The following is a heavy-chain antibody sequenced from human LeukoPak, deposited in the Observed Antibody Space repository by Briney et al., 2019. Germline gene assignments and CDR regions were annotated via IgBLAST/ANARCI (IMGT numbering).Heavy chain of an antibody. CDR2: IYPSDSDA. J-gene: IGHJ4*02. CDR1: GYSFTSYW. Sequence: GESLKISCQCSGYSFTSYWIAWVRQMPGKGLEWMGIIYPSDSDARYSPSFQGQVTISADKSISTAFLQWSSLKASDTAIYYCASPYTMGDSSSWYYLDYWGQGTLVTVSS. D-gene: IGHD6-13*01. CDR3: ASPYTMGDSSSWYYLDY. V-gene: IGHV5-51*01.